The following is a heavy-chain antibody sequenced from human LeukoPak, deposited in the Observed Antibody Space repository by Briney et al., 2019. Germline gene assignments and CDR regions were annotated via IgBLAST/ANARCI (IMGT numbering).Heavy chain of an antibody. D-gene: IGHD3-16*01. CDR3: AKQGAVRQDYYMDV. Sequence: SVKVSCKASGGSFSSYAITWVRQAPGQGLEWMGRIIPIFETPTYAQKFQGRVTITADMGSSTAYLELTSLTSEDTARYFCAKQGAVRQDYYMDVWGSGTTVTVSS. J-gene: IGHJ6*03. V-gene: IGHV1-69*06. CDR2: IIPIFETP. CDR1: GGSFSSYA.